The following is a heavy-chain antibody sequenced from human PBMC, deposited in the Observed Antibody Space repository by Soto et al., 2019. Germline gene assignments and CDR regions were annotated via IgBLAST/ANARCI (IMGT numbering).Heavy chain of an antibody. Sequence: SETLSLISSYAGGSFNGNYWSWIRQPPGKGLEWIGEINHSGSTNYNPSLKSRVTISVDTSKNQFSLKLSSVTAADTAVYYCARGNCISTSCPMGGWFDPWGQGTLVTVS. J-gene: IGHJ5*02. D-gene: IGHD2-2*01. CDR2: INHSGST. V-gene: IGHV4-34*01. CDR1: GGSFNGNY. CDR3: ARGNCISTSCPMGGWFDP.